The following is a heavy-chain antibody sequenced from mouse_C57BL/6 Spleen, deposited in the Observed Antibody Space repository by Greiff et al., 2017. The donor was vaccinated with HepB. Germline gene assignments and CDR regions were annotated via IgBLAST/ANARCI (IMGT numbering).Heavy chain of an antibody. Sequence: EVKLVESGGGLVKPGGSLKLSCAASGFTFSDYGMHWVRQAPEKGLEWVAYISSGSSTIYYADTVKGRFTISRDNAKNTLFLQMTSLRSEDTAMYYCARGDVEVGGYFDYWGQGTTLTVSS. V-gene: IGHV5-17*01. CDR1: GFTFSDYG. D-gene: IGHD1-1*02. CDR2: ISSGSSTI. CDR3: ARGDVEVGGYFDY. J-gene: IGHJ2*01.